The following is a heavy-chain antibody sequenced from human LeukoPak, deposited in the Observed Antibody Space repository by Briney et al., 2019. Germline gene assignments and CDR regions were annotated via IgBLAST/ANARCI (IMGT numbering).Heavy chain of an antibody. D-gene: IGHD6-6*01. CDR1: GGSISSHC. CDR3: ARVLEYSSSHYYYYMDV. CDR2: IYYSGST. Sequence: PSETLSLTCTVSGGSISSHCWSWIRQPPGKGLEWIGYIYYSGSTNYNPSLKSRVTISVDTSKNQFSLKLSSVTAADTAVYYCARVLEYSSSHYYYYMDVWGKGTTVTVSS. V-gene: IGHV4-59*11. J-gene: IGHJ6*03.